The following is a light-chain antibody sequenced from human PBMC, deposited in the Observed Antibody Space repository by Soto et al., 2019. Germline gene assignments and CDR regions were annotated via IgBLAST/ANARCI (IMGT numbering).Light chain of an antibody. J-gene: IGKJ5*01. CDR3: QQYNYWPRA. CDR1: QSVNSN. Sequence: EIVMTQSPATLSVSPGERATLSCRASQSVNSNLAWYQQKPGQAPRLLIYGASTRATGIPARFSGAGSGTEFTLTISSLQSEDFVVYYCQQYNYWPRAFDQGTRLEI. V-gene: IGKV3-15*01. CDR2: GAS.